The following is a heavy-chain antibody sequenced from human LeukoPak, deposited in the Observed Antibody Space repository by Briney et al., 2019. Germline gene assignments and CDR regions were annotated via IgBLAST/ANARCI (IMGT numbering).Heavy chain of an antibody. J-gene: IGHJ5*02. V-gene: IGHV4-59*12. Sequence: SETLSLTCTVSGGSISSYYWSWIRQPPGKGLEWIGYIYYSGSTNYNPSLKSRVTISVDTSKNQFSLKLSSVTAADTAVYYCARDRWSPIRKGSTTWGQGTLVTVSS. CDR1: GGSISSYY. CDR2: IYYSGST. D-gene: IGHD1-26*01. CDR3: ARDRWSPIRKGSTT.